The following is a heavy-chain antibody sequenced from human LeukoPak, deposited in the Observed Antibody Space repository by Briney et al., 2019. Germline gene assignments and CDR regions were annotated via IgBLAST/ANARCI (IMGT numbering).Heavy chain of an antibody. CDR1: GFTFSSYA. V-gene: IGHV3-23*01. CDR3: AKSEGIRDYYDSSGYYYDY. Sequence: GGSLRLSCAASGFTFSSYAMSWVRQAPGKGLEWVSAISGSGGSTYYADSVKGRFTISRDNSKNTLYLQMNSLRAEDTAVYYRAKSEGIRDYYDSSGYYYDYWGQGTLVTVSS. CDR2: ISGSGGST. D-gene: IGHD3-22*01. J-gene: IGHJ4*02.